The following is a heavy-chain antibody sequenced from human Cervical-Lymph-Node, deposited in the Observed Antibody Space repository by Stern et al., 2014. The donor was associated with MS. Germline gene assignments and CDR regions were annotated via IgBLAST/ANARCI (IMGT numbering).Heavy chain of an antibody. V-gene: IGHV1-18*04. Sequence: QVQLVQSGAEVKKPGASVKVSCKASGYTFTSYGISWVRQAPGQGLEWMGRISAYNGNTNYAQKLQGRVTMTPNTSTSTAYMELRSLRSDDTAVYYCARDQDYDILTPQYYYGMDVWGQGTTVTVSS. D-gene: IGHD3-9*01. J-gene: IGHJ6*02. CDR3: ARDQDYDILTPQYYYGMDV. CDR1: GYTFTSYG. CDR2: ISAYNGNT.